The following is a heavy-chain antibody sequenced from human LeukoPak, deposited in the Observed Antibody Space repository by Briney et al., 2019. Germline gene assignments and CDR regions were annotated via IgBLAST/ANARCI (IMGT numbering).Heavy chain of an antibody. Sequence: GGSLRLSCAASGFTLSSYEMNWVRQAPGKGLEWVSYISSSGSTIYYADSVKGRSTISRDNAKNSLYLQMNSLRAEDTAVYYCARVDIWDYYDSSGYYYDYWGQGTLVTVSS. CDR2: ISSSGSTI. J-gene: IGHJ4*02. CDR3: ARVDIWDYYDSSGYYYDY. V-gene: IGHV3-48*03. CDR1: GFTLSSYE. D-gene: IGHD3-22*01.